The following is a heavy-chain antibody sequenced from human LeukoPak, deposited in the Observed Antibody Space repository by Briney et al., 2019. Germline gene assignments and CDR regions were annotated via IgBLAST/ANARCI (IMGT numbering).Heavy chain of an antibody. D-gene: IGHD3-10*01. J-gene: IGHJ4*02. V-gene: IGHV3-23*01. CDR2: ISGSGDGT. Sequence: PGGSLRLSCAASGFTFSSYAMSWVRQAPGKGLEWVSAISGSGDGTYYADSVKGRFTISRDNSKNTLYLQMNSLRAEDTAVYYCARSGFSYFFDYWGQGTLVTVSS. CDR3: ARSGFSYFFDY. CDR1: GFTFSSYA.